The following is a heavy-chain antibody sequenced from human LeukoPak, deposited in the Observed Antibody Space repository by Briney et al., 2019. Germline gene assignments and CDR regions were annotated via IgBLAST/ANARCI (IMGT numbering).Heavy chain of an antibody. J-gene: IGHJ4*02. V-gene: IGHV5-51*01. CDR3: VRPSGSYRYYFDY. D-gene: IGHD1-26*01. Sequence: GAPLKISCKGPGSPFTNYWIGWVRQLPGKGLEWMGIIYPGDSDTRYSPYFQGQVTIAADKSISTAYLQWSSLKASDTAMYYCVRPSGSYRYYFDYWGQGTLVTVSS. CDR2: IYPGDSDT. CDR1: GSPFTNYW.